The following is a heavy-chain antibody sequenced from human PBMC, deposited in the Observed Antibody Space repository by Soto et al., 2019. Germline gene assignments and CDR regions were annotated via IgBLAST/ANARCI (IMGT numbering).Heavy chain of an antibody. Sequence: GXSVKVSCDASGYTFTGHYIHWVRQAPEQGPEWMGEIGPESGATRYAQKFQGRVTMTRDMSITTVYMELNNLSPDDTAVYYCGRGRSGQIVVFYWGQGTPVTVS. J-gene: IGHJ4*02. CDR3: GRGRSGQIVVFY. CDR1: GYTFTGHY. CDR2: IGPESGAT. D-gene: IGHD5-12*01. V-gene: IGHV1-2*02.